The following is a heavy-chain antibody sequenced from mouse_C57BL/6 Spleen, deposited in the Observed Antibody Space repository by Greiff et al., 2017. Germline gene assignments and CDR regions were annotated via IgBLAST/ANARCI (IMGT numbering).Heavy chain of an antibody. Sequence: EVKLVESGGGLVKPGGSLKLSCAASGFPFSDYGLHWVRQAPEKGLEWVAYISSGSSTIYYADTVTGRFTISRDNAKNTLFLQMTSLRSEDTAMYYCARRLRLGYAMDYWGQGTSVTVSS. CDR2: ISSGSSTI. D-gene: IGHD3-2*02. J-gene: IGHJ4*01. V-gene: IGHV5-17*01. CDR1: GFPFSDYG. CDR3: ARRLRLGYAMDY.